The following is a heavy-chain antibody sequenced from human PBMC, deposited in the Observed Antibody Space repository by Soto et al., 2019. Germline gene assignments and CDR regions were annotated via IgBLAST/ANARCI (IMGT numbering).Heavy chain of an antibody. CDR3: ARADPGAYYDFWSGYYTGAFDI. CDR1: GFTFSSYG. CDR2: IWYDGSNK. J-gene: IGHJ3*02. Sequence: QVQLVESGGGVVQPGRSLRLSCAASGFTFSSYGMHWVRQAPGKGLEWVAVIWYDGSNKYYADSVKGRFTISRDNSKNTLYLQMNSLRAEDTAVYYCARADPGAYYDFWSGYYTGAFDIWGQGTMVTGSS. V-gene: IGHV3-33*01. D-gene: IGHD3-3*01.